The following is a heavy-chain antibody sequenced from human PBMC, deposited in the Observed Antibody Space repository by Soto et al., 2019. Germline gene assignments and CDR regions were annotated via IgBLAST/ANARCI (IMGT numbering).Heavy chain of an antibody. J-gene: IGHJ6*02. CDR1: GYSFTSYW. CDR3: ARGCTNGVCPYGMDV. Sequence: SGESLKISCKGSGYSFTSYWIGWVRQMPGKGLEWMGIIYPGDSDTRYSPSFQGQVTISADKSISTAYLQWSSLKASDTAMYYCARGCTNGVCPYGMDVWGQGTTVTVSS. V-gene: IGHV5-51*01. D-gene: IGHD2-8*01. CDR2: IYPGDSDT.